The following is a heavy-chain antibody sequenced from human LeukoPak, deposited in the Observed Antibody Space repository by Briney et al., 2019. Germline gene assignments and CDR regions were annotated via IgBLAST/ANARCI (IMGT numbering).Heavy chain of an antibody. Sequence: GGSLRLSCAASGFTFSSYEMNWVRQAPGKGLEWGSYISSSGSTIYYADSVKGRFTISRDNAKNSLYLQMNSLRAEDTTVYYCARAGRSYGYLPGNDLDYWGQGTLVTVSS. J-gene: IGHJ4*02. CDR2: ISSSGSTI. V-gene: IGHV3-48*03. D-gene: IGHD5-18*01. CDR3: ARAGRSYGYLPGNDLDY. CDR1: GFTFSSYE.